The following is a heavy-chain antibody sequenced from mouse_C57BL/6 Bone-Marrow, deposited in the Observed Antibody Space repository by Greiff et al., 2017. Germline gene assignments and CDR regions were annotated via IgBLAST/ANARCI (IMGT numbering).Heavy chain of an antibody. D-gene: IGHD1-1*02. Sequence: VQRVESGPGLVQPSQSLSITCTVSGFSLTSYGVHWVRQPPGKGLEWLGVIWSGGSTDYNAAFISRLSISKDNSKSQVFFKMNSLQADDTAVYYCAKLGGYYGYFDVWGTGTTVTVSS. J-gene: IGHJ1*03. V-gene: IGHV2-4*01. CDR3: AKLGGYYGYFDV. CDR1: GFSLTSYG. CDR2: IWSGGST.